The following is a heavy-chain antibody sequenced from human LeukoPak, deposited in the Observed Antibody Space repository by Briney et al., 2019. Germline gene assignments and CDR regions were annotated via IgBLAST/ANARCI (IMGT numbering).Heavy chain of an antibody. V-gene: IGHV3-11*04. CDR3: ARDPYSGAYYEGYYYYYMDV. D-gene: IGHD1-26*01. J-gene: IGHJ6*03. CDR2: ISSSGSTI. CDR1: GFTFSDYY. Sequence: GGSLRLSCAASGFTFSDYYMSWIRQAPGKGLEWVSYISSSGSTIFYADSVKGRFTISRDNAKNSLYLQMNSLRAEDMAVYYCARDPYSGAYYEGYYYYYMDVWGKGTTVTVSS.